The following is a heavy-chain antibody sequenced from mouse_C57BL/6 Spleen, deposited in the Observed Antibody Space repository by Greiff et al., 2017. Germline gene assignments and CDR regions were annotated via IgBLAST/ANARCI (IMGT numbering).Heavy chain of an antibody. CDR2: IYPGGGYT. V-gene: IGHV1-63*01. CDR1: GYTFTNYW. Sequence: QVHVKQSGAELVRPGTSVKMSCKASGYTFTNYWIGWAKQRPGHGLEWIGDIYPGGGYTNYNEKFKGKATLTADKSSSTAYMQFSSLTSEDSAIYYCARHGFYYAMDYWGQGTSVTVSS. CDR3: ARHGFYYAMDY. J-gene: IGHJ4*01.